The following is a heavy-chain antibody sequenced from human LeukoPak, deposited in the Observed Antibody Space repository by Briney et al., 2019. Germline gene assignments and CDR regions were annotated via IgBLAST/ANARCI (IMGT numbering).Heavy chain of an antibody. V-gene: IGHV1-69*13. Sequence: GASVKVSCKASGYTFTSYGISWVRQAPGQGLEWMGGIIPIFGTANYAQKFQGRVAITADESTSTAYMELSSLRSEDTAVYYCARASRSDYYDPGSYHPYYYGMDVWGQGTTVTVSS. CDR3: ARASRSDYYDPGSYHPYYYGMDV. CDR2: IIPIFGTA. J-gene: IGHJ6*02. CDR1: GYTFTSYG. D-gene: IGHD3-22*01.